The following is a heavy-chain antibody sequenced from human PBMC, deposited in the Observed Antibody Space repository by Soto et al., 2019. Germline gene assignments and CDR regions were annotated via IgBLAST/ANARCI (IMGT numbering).Heavy chain of an antibody. CDR2: MNPNSGNT. CDR1: GYTFTSYD. D-gene: IGHD5-12*01. J-gene: IGHJ6*03. CDR3: ARGSDIVATIRYYYYYMDV. V-gene: IGHV1-8*01. Sequence: GASVKVSCKASGYTFTSYDINWVRQATGQGLEWMGWMNPNSGNTGYAQKFQGRVTMTRNTSISTAYMELSSLRSEDTAVYYCARGSDIVATIRYYYYYMDVWGKGTTVTVSS.